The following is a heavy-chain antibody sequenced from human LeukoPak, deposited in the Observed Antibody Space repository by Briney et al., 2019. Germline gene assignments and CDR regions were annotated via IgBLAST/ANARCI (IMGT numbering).Heavy chain of an antibody. D-gene: IGHD4-17*01. CDR2: ISSSGSTI. CDR1: GFTFTSYT. V-gene: IGHV3-48*03. J-gene: IGHJ3*02. Sequence: GGSLRLSCAASGFTFTSYTMNWVRQAPGKGLEWVSYISSSGSTIYYADSVKGRFTISRDNAKNSLYLQMNSLRAEDTAVYYCARDRTTVTDAFDIWGQGTMVTVSS. CDR3: ARDRTTVTDAFDI.